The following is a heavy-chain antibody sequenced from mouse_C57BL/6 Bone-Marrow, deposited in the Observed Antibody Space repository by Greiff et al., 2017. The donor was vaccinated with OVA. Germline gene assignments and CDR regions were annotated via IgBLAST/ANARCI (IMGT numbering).Heavy chain of an antibody. Sequence: EVQLQESGGGLVKPGGSLKLSCAASGFTFSDYGMHWVRQAPEKGLEWVAYISSGSSTIYYADTVKGRFTISRDNAKNTLFLQMTSLRSEDTAMYYCARNEITTGVAEAWFAYWGQGTLVTVSA. CDR1: GFTFSDYG. J-gene: IGHJ3*01. V-gene: IGHV5-17*01. CDR2: ISSGSSTI. CDR3: ARNEITTGVAEAWFAY. D-gene: IGHD1-1*01.